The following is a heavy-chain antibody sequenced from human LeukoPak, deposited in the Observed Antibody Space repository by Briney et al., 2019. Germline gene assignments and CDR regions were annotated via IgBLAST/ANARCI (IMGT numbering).Heavy chain of an antibody. CDR3: ARDDGTYYYDSSGYWGAFDI. CDR1: GGTFSSYA. V-gene: IGHV1-69*04. D-gene: IGHD3-22*01. CDR2: IIPILGIA. Sequence: ASVKVSCKASGGTFSSYAISRVRQAPGQGLEWMGRIIPILGIANYAQKFQGRVTITADKSTSTAYMELSSLRSEDTAVYYCARDDGTYYYDSSGYWGAFDIWGQGTMVTVSS. J-gene: IGHJ3*02.